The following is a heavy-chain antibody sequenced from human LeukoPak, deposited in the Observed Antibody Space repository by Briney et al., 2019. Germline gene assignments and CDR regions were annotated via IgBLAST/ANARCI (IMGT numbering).Heavy chain of an antibody. V-gene: IGHV3-53*01. Sequence: GGSLRLSCAASGFTVSSNYMSWVRQAPGKGLEWVSGIYSGGTTYYADSVKARFSISRDNSKNTLCLQMNSLRAEDTAVYYCARQRPFDYWGQGTLVTVSS. CDR3: ARQRPFDY. CDR2: IYSGGTT. J-gene: IGHJ4*02. CDR1: GFTVSSNY.